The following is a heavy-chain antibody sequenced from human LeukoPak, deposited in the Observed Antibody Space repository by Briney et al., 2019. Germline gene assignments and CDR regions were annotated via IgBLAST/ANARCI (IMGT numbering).Heavy chain of an antibody. CDR1: GGSISSYY. V-gene: IGHV4-59*01. CDR2: IYYSGST. Sequence: SETLSLTCIVSGGSISSYYGSWIRQPPGEGLEWIGYIYYSGSTNYNPSLTSRVTISVDTSKNQFSLKLSSVTAADTAVYYCARARGFAFDIWGQGTMVTVSS. D-gene: IGHD3-10*01. CDR3: ARARGFAFDI. J-gene: IGHJ3*02.